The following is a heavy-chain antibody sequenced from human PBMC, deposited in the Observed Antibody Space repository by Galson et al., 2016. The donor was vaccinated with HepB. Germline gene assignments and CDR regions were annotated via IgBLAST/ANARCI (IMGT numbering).Heavy chain of an antibody. J-gene: IGHJ4*02. CDR3: AHIRGNYHESSVYSSGFAF. D-gene: IGHD3-22*01. CDR1: GISRSARGEG. V-gene: IGHV2-5*01. CDR2: IYWNDDEK. Sequence: PALVKPTQTLTLTCTFSGISRSARGEGVSWIRQPPGKALEWLAVIYWNDDEKQYSPSLKTRLTITKDTSRDKVVLTMTDMDTVDTATYYCAHIRGNYHESSVYSSGFAFWGQGIRATVSS.